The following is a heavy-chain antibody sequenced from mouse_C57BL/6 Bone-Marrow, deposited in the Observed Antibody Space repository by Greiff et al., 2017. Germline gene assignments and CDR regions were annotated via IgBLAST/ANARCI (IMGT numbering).Heavy chain of an antibody. V-gene: IGHV1-80*01. CDR3: ARSLTGWNAWFAY. Sequence: QVQLQQSGAELVKPGASVKISCKASGYAFSSYWMNWVKQRPGKGLEWIGQIYPGDGDTNYNGKFKGKATLTADKSSSTAYMQRSSLTSEDSAVYFCARSLTGWNAWFAYWGQGTLVTVSA. D-gene: IGHD4-1*01. CDR1: GYAFSSYW. J-gene: IGHJ3*01. CDR2: IYPGDGDT.